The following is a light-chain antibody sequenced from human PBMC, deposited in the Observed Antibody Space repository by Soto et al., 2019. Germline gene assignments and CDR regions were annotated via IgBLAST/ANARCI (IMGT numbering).Light chain of an antibody. CDR1: QSISSY. V-gene: IGKV1-39*01. CDR2: AAS. CDR3: QQSYSTLYT. J-gene: IGKJ2*01. Sequence: DIPLTQSPSSLSASVGDGVSITCRASQSISSYLNWYQQKPGKAPTVLIYAASSLQSGVPSRFSGSGSGTEFTLTITSLQPEDFATYYCQQSYSTLYTFGQGTKLEIK.